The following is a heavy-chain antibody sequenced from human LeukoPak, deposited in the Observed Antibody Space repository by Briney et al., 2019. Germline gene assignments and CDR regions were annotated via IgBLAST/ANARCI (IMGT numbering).Heavy chain of an antibody. J-gene: IGHJ4*02. CDR1: GGSISDGGYY. V-gene: IGHV4-30-4*08. CDR2: IYYSGST. D-gene: IGHD2-15*01. CDR3: ARVSGGNSVDY. Sequence: PSETLSLTCTVSGGSISDGGYYWSWIRQRPGKGLEWIGYIYYSGSTYYNPSLKSRVTISVDTSKNQFSLKLSSVTAADTAVYYCARVSGGNSVDYWGQGTLVTVSS.